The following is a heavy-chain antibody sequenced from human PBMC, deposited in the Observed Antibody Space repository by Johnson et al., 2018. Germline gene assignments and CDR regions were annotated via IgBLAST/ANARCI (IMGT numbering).Heavy chain of an antibody. CDR2: ISWTSGSI. CDR1: GFTFDDYA. V-gene: IGHV3-9*01. CDR3: ARESSGVFDF. J-gene: IGHJ3*01. D-gene: IGHD3-10*01. Sequence: VQLVQSGGGLVQXGRSLRLXCAASGFTFDDYAMHWVRQAPGKGLEWVSGISWTSGSIGYADSVKGRFTISRDNAKNSLYLQMNSLRAEDTALYYWARESSGVFDFWGQGTMVTVSS.